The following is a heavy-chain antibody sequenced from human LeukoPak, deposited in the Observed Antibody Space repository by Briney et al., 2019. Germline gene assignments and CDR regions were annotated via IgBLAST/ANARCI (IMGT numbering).Heavy chain of an antibody. CDR3: ARVWGTSYYFDY. CDR1: GGSISSGGYS. J-gene: IGHJ4*02. D-gene: IGHD7-27*01. V-gene: IGHV4-30-2*01. Sequence: SETLSLTCAVSGGSISSGGYSWSWIRQPPGKGQEWIGYIYHSGSTYYNPSLKSRVTISVDRSKNQFSLKLSSVTAADTAVYYCARVWGTSYYFDYWGQGTLVTVSS. CDR2: IYHSGST.